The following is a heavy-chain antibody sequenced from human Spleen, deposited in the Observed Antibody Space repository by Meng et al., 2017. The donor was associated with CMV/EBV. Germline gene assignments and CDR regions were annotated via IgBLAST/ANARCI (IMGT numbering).Heavy chain of an antibody. CDR1: GFNFDDYA. CDR2: ISWDGGSS. CDR3: ATTYDFWSGYVNHY. D-gene: IGHD3-3*01. Sequence: GESLKISCAASGFNFDDYAMQWVCQVPGKGLEWVSQISWDGGSSYYAASVKDRFTISRDNSKNSLYLQMNSLSAEDTAFYYCATTYDFWSGYVNHYWGQGTLVTVSS. V-gene: IGHV3-43D*03. J-gene: IGHJ4*02.